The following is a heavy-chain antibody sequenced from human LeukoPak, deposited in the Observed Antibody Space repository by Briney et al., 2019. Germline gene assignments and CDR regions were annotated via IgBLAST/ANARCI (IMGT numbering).Heavy chain of an antibody. CDR1: GFTFSTYW. D-gene: IGHD1-26*01. CDR3: ARVLREPSNGMDV. V-gene: IGHV3-7*01. CDR2: IKQDGSEE. Sequence: PGGSLRLSCAASGFTFSTYWMTWVRQAPGKGLEWVANIKQDGSEEYYVDSVKGRFTISRDNAKNSLYLQMNSLRGEDTAVYYCARVLREPSNGMDVWGQGTTVTVSS. J-gene: IGHJ6*02.